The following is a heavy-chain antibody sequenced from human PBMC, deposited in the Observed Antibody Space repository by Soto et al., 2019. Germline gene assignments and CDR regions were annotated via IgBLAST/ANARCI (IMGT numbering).Heavy chain of an antibody. CDR2: ISYDGSNK. Sequence: GGSLRLSCAASGFTFSSYAMHWVRQAPGKGLEWVAVISYDGSNKYYADSVKGRFTISRDNSKNTLYLQMNSLRAEDTAVYYCARSAKIIAVAGTILYWGQGTLVTVSS. CDR3: ARSAKIIAVAGTILY. V-gene: IGHV3-30-3*01. J-gene: IGHJ4*02. CDR1: GFTFSSYA. D-gene: IGHD6-19*01.